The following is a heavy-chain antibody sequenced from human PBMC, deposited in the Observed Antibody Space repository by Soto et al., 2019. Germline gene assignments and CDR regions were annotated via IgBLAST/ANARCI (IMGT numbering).Heavy chain of an antibody. CDR1: GGSFSGYY. CDR3: ARGIGYCSSINCYSSRRLRFDS. D-gene: IGHD2-2*01. J-gene: IGHJ4*02. V-gene: IGHV4-34*01. Sequence: SETLSLTCAVYGGSFSGYYWTWIRHSPEKGLEWIGEVNHSGTTYYNPSLKTRVTISVHTPKNQFSLKMSSVTAADTAVYYCARGIGYCSSINCYSSRRLRFDSWGQGTLVTVSS. CDR2: VNHSGTT.